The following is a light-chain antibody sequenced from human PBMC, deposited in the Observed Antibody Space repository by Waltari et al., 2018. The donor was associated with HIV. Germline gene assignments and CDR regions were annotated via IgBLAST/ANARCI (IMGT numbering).Light chain of an antibody. CDR2: EVS. J-gene: IGLJ3*02. CDR1: SSYVVGYTS. CDR3: SSYTSSSTRV. V-gene: IGLV2-14*01. Sequence: QSALTHPASVSGSPGQSITISCTGTSSYVVGYTSVPCFQQPPGHAPKLMIYEVSNRSSGVSTRFAGSKSGNTASLTIAGLQAEDEADYYCSSYTSSSTRVFGGGTKLTVL.